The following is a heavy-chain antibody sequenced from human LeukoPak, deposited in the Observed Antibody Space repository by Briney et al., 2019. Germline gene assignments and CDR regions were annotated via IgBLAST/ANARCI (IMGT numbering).Heavy chain of an antibody. CDR2: IHTSGRT. Sequence: SETLSLTCTVSGGSISGGSYYWNWIRQPAGKGLEWIGHIHTSGRTSYKSSLKSRVTISIDTSNNEFSLRLSSVTAADTAVYYCARGHSGSFWTFDCWGQGSLVTVSS. V-gene: IGHV4-61*09. CDR3: ARGHSGSFWTFDC. CDR1: GGSISGGSYY. D-gene: IGHD1-26*01. J-gene: IGHJ4*02.